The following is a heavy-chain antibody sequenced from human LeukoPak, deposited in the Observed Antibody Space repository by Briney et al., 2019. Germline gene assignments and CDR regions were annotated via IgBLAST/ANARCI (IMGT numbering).Heavy chain of an antibody. CDR3: ARHNGPSYYFDY. CDR1: GGSIRNYY. J-gene: IGHJ4*02. D-gene: IGHD2-8*01. Sequence: SETLSLTCTVSGGSIRNYYWSWIRQPPGKGLKWIGYIYYRGSTNYNPSLKSRVTISVDTSKNQFSLNLSSVTAADTAVYYCARHNGPSYYFDYWGQGTLVTVSS. V-gene: IGHV4-59*08. CDR2: IYYRGST.